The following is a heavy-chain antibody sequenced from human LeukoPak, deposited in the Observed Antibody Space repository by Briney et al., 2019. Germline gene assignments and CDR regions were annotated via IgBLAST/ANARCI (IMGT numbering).Heavy chain of an antibody. V-gene: IGHV3-30*18. D-gene: IGHD6-19*01. CDR1: GFTFSSYG. CDR2: ISYDGSNK. Sequence: GGSLRLSCAASGFTFSSYGMHWVRQAPGKGLEWVAVISYDGSNKYYADSVKGRFTISRDNSKNTLYLQMNSLRAEDTAVYYCAKAVAGTIRWGQGTLVTVSS. CDR3: AKAVAGTIR. J-gene: IGHJ4*02.